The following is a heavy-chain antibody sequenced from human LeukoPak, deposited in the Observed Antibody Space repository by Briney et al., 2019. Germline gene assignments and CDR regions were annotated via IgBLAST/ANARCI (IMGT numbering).Heavy chain of an antibody. CDR1: GFTFSSYS. D-gene: IGHD2-2*01. J-gene: IGHJ4*02. CDR3: ARDERYQLLGGNNY. CDR2: ISSSSSTI. Sequence: PGGSLRLSCAASGFTFSSYSMNWVRQAPGKGLEWVSYISSSSSTIYYADSVKGRFTISRDNAKNSLYLQMSSLRDEDTAVYYCARDERYQLLGGNNYWGQGTLVTVSS. V-gene: IGHV3-48*02.